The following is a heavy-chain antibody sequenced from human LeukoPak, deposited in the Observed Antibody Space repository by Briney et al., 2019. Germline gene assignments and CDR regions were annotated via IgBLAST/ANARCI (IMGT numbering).Heavy chain of an antibody. J-gene: IGHJ4*02. CDR1: GGSFSGYY. CDR3: ARGPAHSGYDKIFDY. D-gene: IGHD5-12*01. V-gene: IGHV4-34*01. Sequence: PSETLSLTCAVYGGSFSGYYWSWIRQPPGKGLEWIGEINHSGSTNYNPSLKSRVTITVDTSKNQFTLKLSSVTAADTAVYYCARGPAHSGYDKIFDYWGQGTLVTVSS. CDR2: INHSGST.